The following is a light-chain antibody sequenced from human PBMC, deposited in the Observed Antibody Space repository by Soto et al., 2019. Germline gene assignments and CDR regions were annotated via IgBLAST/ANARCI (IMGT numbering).Light chain of an antibody. CDR2: GNS. Sequence: QSVLTQPPSVSGAPGQRVTISCTGSSSNIGAGYDVHWYQQLPGTAPKLLIYGNSNRPSGVPDRFSGSKSGTSASLAITGSQAADEADYYCQSYDRSVSKVVFGGGTKLTVL. V-gene: IGLV1-40*01. J-gene: IGLJ2*01. CDR1: SSNIGAGYD. CDR3: QSYDRSVSKVV.